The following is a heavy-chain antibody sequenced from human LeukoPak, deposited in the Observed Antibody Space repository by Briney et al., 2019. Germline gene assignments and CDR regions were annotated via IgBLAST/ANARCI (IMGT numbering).Heavy chain of an antibody. J-gene: IGHJ4*02. CDR2: IGSGSSAI. D-gene: IGHD3-22*01. V-gene: IGHV3-48*02. Sequence: GGSLRLSCAASGFTYSSFGMNWVRQAPGKGLEWVSYIGSGSSAIYYADSVKGRFTISRDNAKNSLFLQMNSLRDEDAAVYYCARASRSAYDYWGQGTLVTVSS. CDR3: ARASRSAYDY. CDR1: GFTYSSFG.